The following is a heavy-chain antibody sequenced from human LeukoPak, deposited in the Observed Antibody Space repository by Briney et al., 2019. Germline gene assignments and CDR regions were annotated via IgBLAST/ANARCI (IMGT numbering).Heavy chain of an antibody. CDR2: INSDGSTT. CDR1: GFTFSRHW. Sequence: GGSLKLSCAASGFTFSRHWMHWVRQAPGKGLEWLSFINSDGSTTSHAESVKGRFTISRDNAKNTLHLQMNSLRAEGTAVYYCARGGVAGGNDYWGQGTLVTVSS. CDR3: ARGGVAGGNDY. D-gene: IGHD3-10*01. V-gene: IGHV3-74*01. J-gene: IGHJ4*02.